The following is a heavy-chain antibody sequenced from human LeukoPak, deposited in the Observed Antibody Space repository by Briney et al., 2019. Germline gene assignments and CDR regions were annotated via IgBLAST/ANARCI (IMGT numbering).Heavy chain of an antibody. CDR1: GGSISSSSYY. CDR2: IYYSGST. Sequence: SETLCLTCTVSGGSISSSSYYWGWIRQPPGKGLEWIGSIYYSGSTYYNPSLKSRVTISVDTSKNQFSLKLSSVTAADTAVYYCARRVRGVNDAFDIWGQGTKVTVSS. CDR3: ARRVRGVNDAFDI. V-gene: IGHV4-39*01. D-gene: IGHD3-10*01. J-gene: IGHJ3*02.